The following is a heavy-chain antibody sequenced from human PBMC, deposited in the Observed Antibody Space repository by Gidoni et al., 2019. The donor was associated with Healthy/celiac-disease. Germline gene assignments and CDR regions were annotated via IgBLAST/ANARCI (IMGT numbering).Heavy chain of an antibody. Sequence: EVQLLESGGGLVQPGGSLRLYCAASGFTFSSYAMSWVRQAPGKGLEWVSAISGSGGSTYYADSVTGRFTISRDNSKNTLYLQMNSLRAEDTAVYYCAKGGVGSSGYHNWFDPWGQGTLVTVSS. CDR3: AKGGVGSSGYHNWFDP. D-gene: IGHD6-19*01. CDR1: GFTFSSYA. CDR2: ISGSGGST. V-gene: IGHV3-23*01. J-gene: IGHJ5*02.